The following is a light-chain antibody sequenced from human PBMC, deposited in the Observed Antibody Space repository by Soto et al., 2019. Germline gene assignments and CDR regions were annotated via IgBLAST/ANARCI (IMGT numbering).Light chain of an antibody. V-gene: IGKV1-39*01. CDR3: QQSYSTPRT. CDR2: AAS. J-gene: IGKJ1*01. Sequence: TQSPGTLSLSPGERATLSCRASQSVAGSYLNWYQQKPGKAPKLLIYAASSLQSGVPSRFSGSGSGTDFTLTISSLQPEDFATYHCQQSYSTPRTFGQGTKVEIK. CDR1: QSVAGSY.